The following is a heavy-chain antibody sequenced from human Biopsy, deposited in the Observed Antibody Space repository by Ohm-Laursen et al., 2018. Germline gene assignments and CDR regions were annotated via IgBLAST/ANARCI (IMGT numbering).Heavy chain of an antibody. CDR2: TSGNSYII. J-gene: IGHJ4*02. V-gene: IGHV3-23*01. Sequence: SLRLSCSASGFTFSSYAMTWFRQAPGKGLEWVSTTSGNSYIIYDTDSVKGRFTISRDNSKNTLYLQMNSLRADDTAVYYCALAAAQTVTHFDYWGQGTLVTVSS. D-gene: IGHD4-17*01. CDR1: GFTFSSYA. CDR3: ALAAAQTVTHFDY.